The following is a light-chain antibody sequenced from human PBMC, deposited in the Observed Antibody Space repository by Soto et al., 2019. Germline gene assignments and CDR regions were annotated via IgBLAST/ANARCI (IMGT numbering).Light chain of an antibody. CDR2: LGS. Sequence: DIVMTQSPLSLHVTPGEPASISCRSSQSLLHSNGYNYLDWYLQKPGQSPQLLIYLGSNRASGVPDRFSGSGSGTDFTLKISRVEAEDVGVYYCMQALQTPITLGQGTRLEIK. CDR1: QSLLHSNGYNY. CDR3: MQALQTPIT. V-gene: IGKV2-28*01. J-gene: IGKJ5*01.